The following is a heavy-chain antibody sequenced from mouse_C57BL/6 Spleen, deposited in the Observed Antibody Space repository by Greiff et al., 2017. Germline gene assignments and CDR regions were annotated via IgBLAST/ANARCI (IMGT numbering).Heavy chain of an antibody. CDR2: INPNNGGT. J-gene: IGHJ2*01. CDR3: ARWDYDDYFDY. V-gene: IGHV1-22*01. Sequence: VHVKQSGPELVKPGASVKMSCKASGYTFTDYNMHWVKQSHGKSLEWIGYINPNNGGTSYNQKFKGKATLTVNKSSSTAYMQLSSLTSEDSAVYYCARWDYDDYFDYWGQGTTLTVSS. D-gene: IGHD2-4*01. CDR1: GYTFTDYN.